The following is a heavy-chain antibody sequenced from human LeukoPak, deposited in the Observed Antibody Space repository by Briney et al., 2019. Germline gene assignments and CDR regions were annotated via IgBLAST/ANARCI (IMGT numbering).Heavy chain of an antibody. CDR1: GFTFSDYY. D-gene: IGHD5-18*01. CDR2: ISSSGSTI. Sequence: GGSLRLSCAASGFTFSDYYMSWIRQAPGKGLEWVSYISSSGSTIYYADSVKGRFTISRDNAKNSLYLQMNSLRAEDTAVYYCAREDRYSYGSSRILFDYWGQGTLVTVSS. J-gene: IGHJ4*02. V-gene: IGHV3-11*01. CDR3: AREDRYSYGSSRILFDY.